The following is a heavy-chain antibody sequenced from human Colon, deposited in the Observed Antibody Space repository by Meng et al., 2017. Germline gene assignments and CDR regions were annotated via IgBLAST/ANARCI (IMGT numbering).Heavy chain of an antibody. CDR1: GCSISSGGYY. V-gene: IGHV4-31*01. Sequence: QLQGAGPGLVKPSGALSLTRPVSGCSISSGGYYWSWIRQHPGKGLEWIWYIYYSGSTYYNPSLKSLVTISVDTSKNQFSLKLSSVTAADTAVYYCARVLPFSSGWSYFDYWGQGTLVTVSS. D-gene: IGHD6-19*01. J-gene: IGHJ4*02. CDR3: ARVLPFSSGWSYFDY. CDR2: IYYSGST.